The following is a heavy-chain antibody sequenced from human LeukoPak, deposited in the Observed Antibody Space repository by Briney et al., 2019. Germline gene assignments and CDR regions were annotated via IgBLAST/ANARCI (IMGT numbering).Heavy chain of an antibody. CDR3: ARERITMVRGSPIDPDSQDYYYYGMDV. Sequence: GGSVRLSCAVSGFTFSSYGMHWVRQAPGKGLEWVAVIWYDGSNKYYADSVKGRLTISRDNSKNTLYLQMNSLRAEDTAVYYCARERITMVRGSPIDPDSQDYYYYGMDVWGKGTTVTVSS. D-gene: IGHD3-10*01. CDR2: IWYDGSNK. V-gene: IGHV3-33*01. J-gene: IGHJ6*04. CDR1: GFTFSSYG.